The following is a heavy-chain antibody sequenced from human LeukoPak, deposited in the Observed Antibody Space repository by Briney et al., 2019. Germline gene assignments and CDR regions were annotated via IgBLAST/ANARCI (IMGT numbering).Heavy chain of an antibody. CDR2: ISSSSSYI. CDR3: ARSGDYYYYMDV. J-gene: IGHJ6*03. CDR1: GFTFSSYS. V-gene: IGHV3-21*01. Sequence: GGSLRLSCAASGFTFSSYSMNWVRQAPGKGLEWVSSISSSSSYIYYADSVKGRFTISRDNAKNSLYLQMNSLRAEDTAVYYCARSGDYYYYMDVWGKGTTVTVSS. D-gene: IGHD3-10*01.